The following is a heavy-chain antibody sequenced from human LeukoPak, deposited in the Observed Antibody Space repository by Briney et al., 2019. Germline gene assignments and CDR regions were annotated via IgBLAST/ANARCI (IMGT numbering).Heavy chain of an antibody. CDR3: AHRLLLVDSFDY. D-gene: IGHD2-8*01. Sequence: SGPTLVKPTQTLTLTCTFSGFSLSTSGVGVGWIRQPPGKALEWLALIYWNDDKRYSPSLKSRLTITKDTSKNQVVLTMTNMDPVDTVTYYCAHRLLLVDSFDYWGQGTLVTVSS. J-gene: IGHJ4*02. CDR1: GFSLSTSGVG. V-gene: IGHV2-5*01. CDR2: IYWNDDK.